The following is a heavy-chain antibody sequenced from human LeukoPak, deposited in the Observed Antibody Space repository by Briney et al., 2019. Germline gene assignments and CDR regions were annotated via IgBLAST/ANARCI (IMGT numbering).Heavy chain of an antibody. Sequence: GGSLRLSCAASGFTVSSTYMSWVRQAPGKGLEWVSALYSGDTTYYANSVKGRFTISRDNSKNMLYLQMNSLRAEDTAVYYCARRLLTGYYEFWGQGTLVTVSS. CDR3: ARRLLTGYYEF. V-gene: IGHV3-66*01. CDR1: GFTVSSTY. D-gene: IGHD3-9*01. CDR2: LYSGDTT. J-gene: IGHJ4*02.